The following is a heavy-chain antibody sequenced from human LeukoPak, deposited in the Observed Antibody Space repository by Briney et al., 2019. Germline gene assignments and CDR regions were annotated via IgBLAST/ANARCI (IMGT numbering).Heavy chain of an antibody. V-gene: IGHV4-38-2*02. CDR2: IYHSGST. CDR1: GYSISSGYY. J-gene: IGHJ6*03. Sequence: PSGTLSLTCTVSGYSISSGYYWGWIRQPPGKGLEWIGSIYHSGSTYYNPSLKSRVTISVDTSKNQFSLKLSSVTAADTAVYYCARVRELYYYMDVWGKGTTVTVSS. D-gene: IGHD1-7*01. CDR3: ARVRELYYYMDV.